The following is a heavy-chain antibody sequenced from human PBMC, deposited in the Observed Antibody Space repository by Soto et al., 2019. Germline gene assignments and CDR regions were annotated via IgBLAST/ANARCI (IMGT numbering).Heavy chain of an antibody. CDR2: IKSDGSGT. D-gene: IGHD3-22*01. V-gene: IGHV3-74*01. J-gene: IGHJ4*02. Sequence: EVQLVESGGGLVQLGGSLRLSCEASGFTFSTYWMHWVGQAPGKCLVWVSRIKSDGSGTYYADSVEGRFTISRDNAQNTLYLQMNSLRADDTDVYYRVRGDGDYHDGNGYLGRHWGQGTLVTVSS. CDR1: GFTFSTYW. CDR3: VRGDGDYHDGNGYLGRH.